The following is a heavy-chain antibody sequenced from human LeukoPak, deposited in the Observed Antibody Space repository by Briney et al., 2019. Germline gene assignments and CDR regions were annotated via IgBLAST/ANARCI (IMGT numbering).Heavy chain of an antibody. CDR3: ASLLNYDILTGKEGAFDY. J-gene: IGHJ4*02. Sequence: GGSLRSSCAASGFTFRSYAMHWVRQAPGKGLEWVAVISYDGSNKYYADSVKGRFTISRDNSKNTLYLQMNSLRAEDTAVYYCASLLNYDILTGKEGAFDYWGQGTLVTVSS. CDR1: GFTFRSYA. D-gene: IGHD3-9*01. V-gene: IGHV3-30*04. CDR2: ISYDGSNK.